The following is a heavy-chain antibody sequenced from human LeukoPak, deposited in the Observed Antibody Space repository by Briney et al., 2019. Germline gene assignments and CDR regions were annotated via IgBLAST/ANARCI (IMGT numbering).Heavy chain of an antibody. D-gene: IGHD6-6*01. Sequence: PGGSLRLSCAASGFTFSSYAMHWVRQAPGKGLEWVAVIPYDGSNKYYADSVKGRFTISRDNSKNTLYLQMNSLRAEDTAVYYCARDPTPARPNSGYYLDYWGQGTLVTVSS. CDR3: ARDPTPARPNSGYYLDY. CDR1: GFTFSSYA. CDR2: IPYDGSNK. J-gene: IGHJ4*02. V-gene: IGHV3-30-3*01.